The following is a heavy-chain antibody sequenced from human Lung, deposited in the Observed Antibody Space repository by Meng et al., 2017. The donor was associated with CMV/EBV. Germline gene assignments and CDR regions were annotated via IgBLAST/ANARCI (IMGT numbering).Heavy chain of an antibody. CDR1: GFTVSSYS. D-gene: IGHD3-10*01. V-gene: IGHV3-21*01. J-gene: IGHJ4*02. CDR2: ISTGSSYM. Sequence: GGSLRLXXAASGFTVSSYSINWVRQAPGKGLEWVSSISTGSSYMFYADSVKGRFTISSDNAKNAVYLQMNSLRVEDTAVYYCARVSGNSRYFDYWGQGTLVTVSS. CDR3: ARVSGNSRYFDY.